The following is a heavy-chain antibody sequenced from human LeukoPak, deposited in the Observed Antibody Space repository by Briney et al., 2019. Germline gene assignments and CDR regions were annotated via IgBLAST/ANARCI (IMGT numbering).Heavy chain of an antibody. Sequence: GGSLRLSCAASGFTVSNDFMSWVRQAPGKGLEWVSLIYSDGGTYYADSVKGRFTISRDSSRNTLYLQMNSLRAEDTAVYYCAGRQVAGGRGILVTVSS. V-gene: IGHV3-53*01. CDR1: GFTVSNDF. CDR2: IYSDGGT. J-gene: IGHJ4*02. CDR3: AGRQVA.